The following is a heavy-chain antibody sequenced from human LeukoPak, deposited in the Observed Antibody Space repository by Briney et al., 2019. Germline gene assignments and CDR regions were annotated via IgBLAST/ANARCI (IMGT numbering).Heavy chain of an antibody. D-gene: IGHD2-15*01. Sequence: WGTLTLTCAVSGLTFGSYWMSWIRQPPGKGLEWVGNIHPNWGVQIYVDSTKCRVTISRDNAEHLLILQVNSPSAEDSAVYYCATTFPYCTSGTCTLGGLGTLVTVSS. CDR1: GLTFGSYW. CDR3: ATTFPYCTSGTCTL. J-gene: IGHJ4*02. CDR2: IHPNWGVQ. V-gene: IGHV3-7*01.